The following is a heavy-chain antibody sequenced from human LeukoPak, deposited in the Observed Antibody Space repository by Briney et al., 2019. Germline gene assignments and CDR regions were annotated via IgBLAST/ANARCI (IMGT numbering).Heavy chain of an antibody. CDR1: GGSISSSSYY. CDR2: IYYSGST. CDR3: ARDTRDVFDI. J-gene: IGHJ3*02. Sequence: SETLSLTCTVSGGSISSSSYYWGWIRQPPGKGLEWIGSIYYSGSTYYNPSLKSRVTISVDTSKNQFSLKLSSVTAADTAVYYCARDTRDVFDIWGQGTMVTVSS. V-gene: IGHV4-39*07.